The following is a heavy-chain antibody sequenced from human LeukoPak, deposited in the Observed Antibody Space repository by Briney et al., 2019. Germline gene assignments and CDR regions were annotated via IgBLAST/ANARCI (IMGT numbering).Heavy chain of an antibody. CDR2: ISTGSSYI. Sequence: PGGSLRLSCAASGFTFSNYNMNWVRQAPGKGLEWVSSISTGSSYIDYADSVKGRFTISRDNSKNTLYLQMNSLRAEDTAVYYCAKEASSGNFVTIDCWGQGALVTVSS. D-gene: IGHD1-26*01. CDR1: GFTFSNYN. V-gene: IGHV3-21*04. CDR3: AKEASSGNFVTIDC. J-gene: IGHJ4*02.